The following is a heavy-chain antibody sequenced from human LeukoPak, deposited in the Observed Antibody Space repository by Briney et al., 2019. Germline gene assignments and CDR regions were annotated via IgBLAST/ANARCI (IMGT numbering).Heavy chain of an antibody. Sequence: PSETLSLTCTVSGGSFSSGDYCWSWIRQPPGKGLEWIGLICYSGSTYYNPSLRGRLTISLDTSKKQFSLQLTSVTAADTAVYFCARDSGYSFGPFDSWGQGTLVTVSS. CDR1: GGSFSSGDYC. J-gene: IGHJ4*02. CDR2: ICYSGST. D-gene: IGHD5-18*01. V-gene: IGHV4-30-4*01. CDR3: ARDSGYSFGPFDS.